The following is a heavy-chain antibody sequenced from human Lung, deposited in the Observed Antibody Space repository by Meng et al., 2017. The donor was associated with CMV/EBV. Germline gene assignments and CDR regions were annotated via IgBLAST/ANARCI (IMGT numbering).Heavy chain of an antibody. CDR2: INWNGGST. CDR3: AREEYSSSSQAGQYYYYYYGMDV. Sequence: GESLKISCAASGFTFRTYAMHWVRQAPGKGLEWVSGINWNGGSTGYADSVKGRFTISRDNAKNSLYLQMNSLRAEDTALYYCAREEYSSSSQAGQYYYYYYGMDVWGQGTTVXVSS. V-gene: IGHV3-20*04. CDR1: GFTFRTYA. J-gene: IGHJ6*02. D-gene: IGHD6-6*01.